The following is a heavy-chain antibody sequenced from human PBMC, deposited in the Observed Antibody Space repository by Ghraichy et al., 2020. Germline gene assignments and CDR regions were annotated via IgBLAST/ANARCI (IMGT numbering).Heavy chain of an antibody. CDR2: FDPEDGER. Sequence: ASVKVSCKVSGYTLTDLVIHWVRQAPGKGLEWLGYFDPEDGERIYAQKFQGRFTMTEDTSTNTAYMELSSLRSEDTAVYYCARDYGSSWYGMDVWGQGTTVTVSS. CDR1: GYTLTDLV. J-gene: IGHJ6*02. V-gene: IGHV1-24*01. CDR3: ARDYGSSWYGMDV. D-gene: IGHD6-13*01.